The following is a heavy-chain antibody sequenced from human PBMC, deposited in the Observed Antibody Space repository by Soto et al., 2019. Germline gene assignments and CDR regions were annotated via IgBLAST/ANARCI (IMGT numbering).Heavy chain of an antibody. CDR1: GFTFTSSA. CDR2: IVVGSGNT. CDR3: AADPYYYDSSSQSSPPFFDY. J-gene: IGHJ4*02. V-gene: IGHV1-58*01. D-gene: IGHD3-22*01. Sequence: SVKVSCKASGFTFTSSAVQWVRQARGQRLEWIGWIVVGSGNTNYAQKFQERVTITRDMSTSTAYMELSSLRSEDTAVYYCAADPYYYDSSSQSSPPFFDYWGQGTLVTVSS.